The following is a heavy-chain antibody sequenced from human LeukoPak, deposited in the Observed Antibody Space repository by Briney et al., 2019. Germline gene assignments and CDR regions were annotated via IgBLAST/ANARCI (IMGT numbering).Heavy chain of an antibody. D-gene: IGHD3-9*01. J-gene: IGHJ4*02. V-gene: IGHV4-59*02. CDR2: IYYSESA. CDR1: GDSVSSYY. Sequence: SETLSLTCTVSGDSVSSYYWSWIRQPPGKRLEWIGCIYYSESATYNPSLKSRVTISLDTSKNQFFLKLSSVTAADTAVYYCAWKRSFGLWGQGTLVTVSS. CDR3: AWKRSFGL.